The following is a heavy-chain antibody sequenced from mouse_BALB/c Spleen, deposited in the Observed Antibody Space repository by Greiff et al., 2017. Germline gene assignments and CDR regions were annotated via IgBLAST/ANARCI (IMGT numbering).Heavy chain of an antibody. CDR2: IWSGGST. J-gene: IGHJ4*01. V-gene: IGHV2-2*02. Sequence: VQLQQSGPGLVQPSQSLSITCTVSGFSLTSYGVHWVRQSPGKGLEWLGVIWSGGSTDYNAAFISRLSISKDNSKSQVFFKMNSLQANDTAIYYCARMGINPDYWGQGTSVTVSS. D-gene: IGHD2-4*01. CDR3: ARMGINPDY. CDR1: GFSLTSYG.